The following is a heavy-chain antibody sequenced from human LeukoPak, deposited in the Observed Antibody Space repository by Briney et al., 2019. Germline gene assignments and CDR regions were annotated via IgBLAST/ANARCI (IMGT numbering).Heavy chain of an antibody. J-gene: IGHJ3*02. CDR2: IRSDGST. CDR3: ARAGDYGSGSCAFDM. Sequence: GGSLRLSCAASGFTFSSYEMNWVRQAPGKGLVWVSRIRSDGSTTYADSVKGRFTISRDNAKNTLYLQMNSLRAEDTAVYYCARAGDYGSGSCAFDMWGQGTMVTVSS. CDR1: GFTFSSYE. V-gene: IGHV3-74*01. D-gene: IGHD3-10*01.